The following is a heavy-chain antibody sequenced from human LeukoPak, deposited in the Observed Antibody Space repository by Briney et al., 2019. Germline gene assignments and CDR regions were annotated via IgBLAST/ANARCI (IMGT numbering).Heavy chain of an antibody. V-gene: IGHV3-23*01. D-gene: IGHD3-10*01. CDR3: AREGPYGSGSYYFDY. J-gene: IGHJ4*02. Sequence: PGGSLRLSCAASGFTFSSYEMNWVRQAPGKGLEWVSAISGSGGSTYYADSVKGRFTISRDNSKNTLYLQMNSLRAEDTAVYYCAREGPYGSGSYYFDYWGQGTLVTVSS. CDR2: ISGSGGST. CDR1: GFTFSSYE.